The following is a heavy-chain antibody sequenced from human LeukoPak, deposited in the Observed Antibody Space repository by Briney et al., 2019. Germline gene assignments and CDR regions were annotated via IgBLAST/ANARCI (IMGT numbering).Heavy chain of an antibody. CDR2: ISGDDSIT. D-gene: IGHD6-19*01. Sequence: PGGSLRLSCAASGFTFSSYEMHWVRQAPGKDLEWVSLISGDDSITYYGDSVRGRFTISRDNSKKFLYLQMNSLRTEDTALYYCARDHTSGWYYFDNWGQGTLVSVSS. CDR1: GFTFSSYE. CDR3: ARDHTSGWYYFDN. V-gene: IGHV3-43*02. J-gene: IGHJ4*02.